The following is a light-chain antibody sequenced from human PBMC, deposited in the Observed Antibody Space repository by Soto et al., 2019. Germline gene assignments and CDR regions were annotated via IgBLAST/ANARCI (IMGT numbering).Light chain of an antibody. CDR3: CSYAGSRFYV. CDR2: EGS. J-gene: IGLJ1*01. V-gene: IGLV2-23*01. CDR1: SSDVGGYNL. Sequence: QSVLTQPASVSGSPGQSITISCTGTSSDVGGYNLVSWYQQHPGKAPKLMIYEGSKRPSGVSNRFSGSKSGNTASLTISGLQAEDEADYYCCSYAGSRFYVFGAGTKLTVL.